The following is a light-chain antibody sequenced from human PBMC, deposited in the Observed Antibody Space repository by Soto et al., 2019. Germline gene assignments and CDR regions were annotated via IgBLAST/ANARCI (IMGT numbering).Light chain of an antibody. J-gene: IGKJ2*01. CDR2: GAS. Sequence: EIVLTQSPGTLSLSPGERATLSCRASQSLSSNYLTWYQQKPGQAPRLLIYGASSSAAGIPDRFSGSGSGTDFTLTISRLEPEDFAVYYCQQYGSSPLMYTFGQGTKLEIK. CDR3: QQYGSSPLMYT. V-gene: IGKV3-20*01. CDR1: QSLSSNY.